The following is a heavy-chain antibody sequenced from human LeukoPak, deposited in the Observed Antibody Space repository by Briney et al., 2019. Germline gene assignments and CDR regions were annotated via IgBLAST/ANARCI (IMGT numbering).Heavy chain of an antibody. D-gene: IGHD3-22*01. Sequence: GGSLRLSCAVSGFTFSNYAMSWVRQAPGKGLECVSSISGSGDNTYYADSVKGRFTISRDNAKNSLYLQMNSLRAEDTAVYYCARAHYYDSSGLDFWGQGTLVTVSS. CDR1: GFTFSNYA. CDR2: ISGSGDNT. CDR3: ARAHYYDSSGLDF. J-gene: IGHJ4*02. V-gene: IGHV3-23*01.